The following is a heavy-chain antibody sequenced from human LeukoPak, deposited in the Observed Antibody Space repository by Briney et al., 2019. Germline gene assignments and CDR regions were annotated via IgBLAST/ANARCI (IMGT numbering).Heavy chain of an antibody. CDR3: ARGETSSYDY. CDR2: IGTVGDP. CDR1: GFTFSRYD. J-gene: IGHJ4*02. Sequence: GGSLRLSCAASGFTFSRYDMHWVRQATGKGLEWVSAIGTVGDPYYPDSVKGRFTISRDNSKNTVYLQMNSLRAEDTAVYYCARGETSSYDYWGQGTLVTVSS. D-gene: IGHD2-2*01. V-gene: IGHV3-13*05.